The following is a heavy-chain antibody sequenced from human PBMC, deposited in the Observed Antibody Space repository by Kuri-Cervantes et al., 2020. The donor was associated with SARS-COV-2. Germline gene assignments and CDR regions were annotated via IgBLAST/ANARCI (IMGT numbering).Heavy chain of an antibody. CDR3: ARDGLDVAYYYYMDV. Sequence: GESLKISCEVSGFIFSNYWMSWVRQAPGKGLEWVANIKQDGSEEFYVDSVKGRFTVSRDNAKKSLFLQMNSLRAEDTAVYYCARDGLDVAYYYYMDVWGKGTTVTVSS. V-gene: IGHV3-7*01. J-gene: IGHJ6*03. CDR2: IKQDGSEE. CDR1: GFIFSNYW.